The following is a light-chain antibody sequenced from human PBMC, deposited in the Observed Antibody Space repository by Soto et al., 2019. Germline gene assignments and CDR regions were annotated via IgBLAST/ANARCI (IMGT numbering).Light chain of an antibody. CDR1: QSISSW. V-gene: IGKV1-5*03. Sequence: DIQMTQSPSTLSASVGDRVTITCRASQSISSWLAWYQQKPGKAPNLLIYKASSLESGIPSRFSGSGSGTELTLTISSLQPDDFATYYCQEYNSYSLTFGGGTKVEIK. CDR3: QEYNSYSLT. J-gene: IGKJ4*01. CDR2: KAS.